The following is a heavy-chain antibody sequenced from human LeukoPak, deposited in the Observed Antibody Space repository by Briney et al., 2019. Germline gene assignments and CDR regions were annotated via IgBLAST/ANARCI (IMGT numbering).Heavy chain of an antibody. J-gene: IGHJ4*02. D-gene: IGHD3-22*01. CDR2: IYYSGNT. Sequence: SETLSLTCTVSGGSISSSTYYWGWIRQPPGKGLQWIGSIYYSGNTYYNPSLKSRVTLSVDTPKNQFSLKLSSVTAADTAVYYCARQEYYYDSSGYFCQWGQGTLVTVSA. CDR1: GGSISSSTYY. CDR3: ARQEYYYDSSGYFCQ. V-gene: IGHV4-39*01.